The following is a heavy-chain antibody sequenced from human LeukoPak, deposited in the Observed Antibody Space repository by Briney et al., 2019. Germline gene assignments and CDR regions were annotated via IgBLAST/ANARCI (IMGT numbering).Heavy chain of an antibody. CDR1: GYTFTIYY. D-gene: IGHD3-3*02. CDR3: ARAHFWSGYTSLDV. Sequence: ATVKLSCTTSGYTFTIYYLHWVRQAPGQGPEWVGCSNPNCGVTNYAQRFLGRLTMTRDISINTNYMELRSLRSDDAPVYYCARAHFWSGYTSLDVWGQGTTVTVSS. CDR2: SNPNCGVT. J-gene: IGHJ6*02. V-gene: IGHV1-2*02.